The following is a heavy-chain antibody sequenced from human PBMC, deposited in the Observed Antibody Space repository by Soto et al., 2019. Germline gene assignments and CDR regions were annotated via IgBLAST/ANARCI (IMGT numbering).Heavy chain of an antibody. V-gene: IGHV1-24*01. CDR3: ATALDILTGLNFDY. CDR2: FDPEDGET. D-gene: IGHD3-9*01. J-gene: IGHJ4*02. CDR1: GYTLTELS. Sequence: ASVKVSCKVSGYTLTELSMHWVRQAPGKGLEWMGGFDPEDGETIYAQKFQGRVAMTEDTSTDTAYMELSSLRSEDTAVYYCATALDILTGLNFDYWGQGTLVTVSS.